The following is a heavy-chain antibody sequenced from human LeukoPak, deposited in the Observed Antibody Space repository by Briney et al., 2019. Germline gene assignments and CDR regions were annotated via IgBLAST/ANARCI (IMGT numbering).Heavy chain of an antibody. CDR2: ISSNGGST. CDR3: ARDTLTEADITILGYYYYGMDV. D-gene: IGHD3-3*01. CDR1: GFTFSSYA. Sequence: PGGSLRLSCSASGFTFSSYAMHWVRQAPGKGLEYVSAISSNGGSTYYADSVKGRFTISRDNAKNSLYLQMNSLRAEDTAVYYCARDTLTEADITILGYYYYGMDVWGQGTTVTVSS. J-gene: IGHJ6*02. V-gene: IGHV3-64*04.